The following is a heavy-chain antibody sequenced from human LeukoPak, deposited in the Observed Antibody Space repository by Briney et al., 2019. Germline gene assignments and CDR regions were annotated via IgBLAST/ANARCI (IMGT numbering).Heavy chain of an antibody. CDR3: ARSDGYGLVGI. J-gene: IGHJ3*02. CDR1: GGSISSSNYY. CDR2: INYSGST. D-gene: IGHD3-10*01. Sequence: SETLSLTCTVSGGSISSSNYYWGWIRQPPGKGLEWIASINYSGSTYYNPSLKSRVTISVDTSKNQFSLKLSSMTAADTAVYYCARSDGYGLVGIWGQGTMVTVSS. V-gene: IGHV4-39*07.